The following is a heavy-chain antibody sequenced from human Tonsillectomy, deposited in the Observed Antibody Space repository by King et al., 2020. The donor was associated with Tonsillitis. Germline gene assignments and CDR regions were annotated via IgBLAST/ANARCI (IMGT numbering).Heavy chain of an antibody. CDR2: INPNSGGT. CDR1: GYTFTGYY. CDR3: ARGQPSKAGAGLYYYYYGMDV. Sequence: QLVQSGAEGKKPGASVKVSCKASGYTFTGYYMHSVRQAPGQGLEWMGWINPNSGGTNYAQKFQGRVTMTRDASISTAYMELSRLTYDDTAVYYCARGQPSKAGAGLYYYYYGMDVWGQGTTVTVSS. V-gene: IGHV1-2*02. J-gene: IGHJ6*02. D-gene: IGHD6-19*01.